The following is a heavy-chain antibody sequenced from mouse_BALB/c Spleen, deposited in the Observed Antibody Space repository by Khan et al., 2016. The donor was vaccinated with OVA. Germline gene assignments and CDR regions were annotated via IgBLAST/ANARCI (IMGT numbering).Heavy chain of an antibody. CDR2: IWGDGST. CDR3: AKVTPDYYSMDY. CDR1: GFSLTSYG. D-gene: IGHD2-12*01. V-gene: IGHV2-3*01. Sequence: QVQLKESGPGLVAPSQSLSITCSISGFSLTSYGVNWVRQPPGKGLEWLGVIWGDGSTNYHSTLKSRLIITKGNYKRQVFLTLNSLHTEYTATYYCAKVTPDYYSMDYWGQGTSVTVSS. J-gene: IGHJ4*01.